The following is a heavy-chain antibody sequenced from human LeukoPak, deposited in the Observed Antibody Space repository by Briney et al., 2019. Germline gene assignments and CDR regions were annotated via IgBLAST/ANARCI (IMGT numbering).Heavy chain of an antibody. CDR1: GYTFSSYC. CDR3: ARADTAMGGSGGGSSGYCRDY. V-gene: IGHV1-2*02. Sequence: ASVKLSCTASGYTFSSYCMHWVRQAPGQGLEWIGWINPNSSGTNYAQTVQGRFTITRDTSINTAYMQLNRLRSDDTAVSYCARADTAMGGSGGGSSGYCRDYWGRGTLVSVFS. CDR2: INPNSSGT. J-gene: IGHJ4*02. D-gene: IGHD3-22*01.